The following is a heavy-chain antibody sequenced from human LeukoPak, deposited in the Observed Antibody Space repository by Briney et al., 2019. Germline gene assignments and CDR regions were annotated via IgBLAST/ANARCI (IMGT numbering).Heavy chain of an antibody. CDR3: ARGATYAYYQDY. V-gene: IGHV3-7*01. Sequence: GGSLRLSCAASGFTFSDYYMSWIRQAPGKGLEWVANIKEDGSEKYYVDSVKGRFTISRDYAKNSLSLQMISLRAEDTAVYYCARGATYAYYQDYWGQGTLVTVSS. CDR1: GFTFSDYY. CDR2: IKEDGSEK. J-gene: IGHJ4*02. D-gene: IGHD1-26*01.